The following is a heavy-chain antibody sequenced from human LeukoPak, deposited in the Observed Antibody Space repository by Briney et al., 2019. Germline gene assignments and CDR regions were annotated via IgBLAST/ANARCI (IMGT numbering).Heavy chain of an antibody. Sequence: SETLSLTCTVSGGSISSYYWSWIRQPAGKGLEWIGRIYSDGTITYNPSLQSRLTTSIDTSKNQFSLKLSFVTAANTAVYYCARDSGTTGEVKFDPWGQGTLVTVSS. CDR1: GGSISSYY. V-gene: IGHV4-4*07. D-gene: IGHD4-17*01. CDR3: ARDSGTTGEVKFDP. CDR2: IYSDGTI. J-gene: IGHJ5*02.